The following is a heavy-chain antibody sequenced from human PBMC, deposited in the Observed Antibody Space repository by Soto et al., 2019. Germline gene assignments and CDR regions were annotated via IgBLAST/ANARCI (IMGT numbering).Heavy chain of an antibody. J-gene: IGHJ4*02. D-gene: IGHD3-22*01. CDR3: ARASDTRGYYY. Sequence: QVQLVQSESEVKKPGSSVKVSCKVSGGTYKNYAISWVRQAPGQGLEWVGGILPVFDELNYAPKLQGRVTINADEVTNTAHLELGSLTSEGTAVYFFARASDTRGYYYRGQGTLVTVSS. V-gene: IGHV1-69*01. CDR2: ILPVFDEL. CDR1: GGTYKNYA.